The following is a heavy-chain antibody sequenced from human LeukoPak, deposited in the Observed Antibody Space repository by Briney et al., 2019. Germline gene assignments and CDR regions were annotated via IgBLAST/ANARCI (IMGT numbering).Heavy chain of an antibody. CDR3: ARYVRFLTGFDY. CDR1: GGSFSGYY. D-gene: IGHD3-3*01. V-gene: IGHV4-34*01. Sequence: PSETLSLTCAVYGGSFSGYYWSWIRQPPGKGLEWIGEINHSGSTNYNPPLKSRVTISVDTSKNQFSLKLSSVTAADTAVYYCARYVRFLTGFDYWGQGTLVTVSS. CDR2: INHSGST. J-gene: IGHJ4*02.